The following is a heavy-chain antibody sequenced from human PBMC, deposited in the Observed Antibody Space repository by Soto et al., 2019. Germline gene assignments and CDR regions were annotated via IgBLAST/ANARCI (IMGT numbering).Heavy chain of an antibody. V-gene: IGHV1-18*01. D-gene: IGHD4-17*01. J-gene: IGHJ5*02. CDR1: GYTFTSYG. CDR3: PYHDYGDYSTHNWCVP. CDR2: ISAYNGNT. Sequence: QVQLVQSGAEVKKPGASVKVSCKASGYTFTSYGISWVRQAPGQGLEWMGWISAYNGNTNYAQTLQGSVTMTEDTSTSTAYMELRSLRSDDTAVYYCPYHDYGDYSTHNWCVPCRQGTLVTVSS.